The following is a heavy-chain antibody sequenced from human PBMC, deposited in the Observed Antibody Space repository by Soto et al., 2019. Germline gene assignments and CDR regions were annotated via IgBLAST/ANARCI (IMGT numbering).Heavy chain of an antibody. V-gene: IGHV3-33*01. CDR3: ARVEFDTIMALDY. CDR2: IWSDVNNR. CDR1: GFSFNNYG. D-gene: IGHD5-18*01. Sequence: QVQLVESGGGVLQPGKSLRLSCVASGFSFNNYGFHWVRQAPGKGLEWVSVIWSDVNNRYYADSVKGRFTISRDSSKNTLYLQMNSLRVEDTAAYSCARVEFDTIMALDYWGQGTLVTVSS. J-gene: IGHJ4*02.